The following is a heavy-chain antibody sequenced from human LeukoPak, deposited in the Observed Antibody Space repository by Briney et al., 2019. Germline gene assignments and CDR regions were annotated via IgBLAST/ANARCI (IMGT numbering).Heavy chain of an antibody. D-gene: IGHD2-8*01. CDR1: VFTFSSYG. CDR2: ISCDGSNK. CDR3: AKDGCTNGVCYYFDY. Sequence: GSSVRLFCAASVFTFSSYGMHWVRQATGKGLEGGAVISCDGSNKYYADCVKGRFTISRDNSKNTLYLQMNSLRAEDTAVYYCAKDGCTNGVCYYFDYWGQGTLVTVSS. V-gene: IGHV3-30*18. J-gene: IGHJ4*02.